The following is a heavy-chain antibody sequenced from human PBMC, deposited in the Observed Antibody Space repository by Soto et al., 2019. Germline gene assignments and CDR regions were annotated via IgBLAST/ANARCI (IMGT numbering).Heavy chain of an antibody. CDR3: AGIGEDVYYGMDV. CDR2: IYGRGDT. CDR1: GGSMRSYY. D-gene: IGHD2-21*01. J-gene: IGHJ6*02. V-gene: IGHV4-4*07. Sequence: PSETLSLTCSVSGGSMRSYYWNWLRQPAGKGLEWIWRIYGRGDTNYNPSVKSRVTMSVDTSKNEFSLRLNSVTAADTAVYYCAGIGEDVYYGMDVWGQGTTVTVSS.